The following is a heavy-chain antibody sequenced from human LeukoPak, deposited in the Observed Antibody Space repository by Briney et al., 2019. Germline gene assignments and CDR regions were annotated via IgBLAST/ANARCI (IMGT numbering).Heavy chain of an antibody. CDR1: RGTFISYA. V-gene: IGHV1-69*13. Sequence: ASVKVSCKASRGTFISYAISGVRQAPGQGLEWMGGIIPIFGTANYAQKFKGRVKITADESTSTTYMELSSLRSEDTAVYYCARDLIVGVYWGQGTLVTVSS. J-gene: IGHJ4*02. CDR3: ARDLIVGVY. CDR2: IIPIFGTA. D-gene: IGHD3-10*01.